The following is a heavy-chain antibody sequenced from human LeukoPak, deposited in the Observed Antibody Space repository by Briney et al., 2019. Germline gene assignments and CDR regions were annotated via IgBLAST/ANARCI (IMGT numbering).Heavy chain of an antibody. Sequence: PSETLSLTCTVSGGSVSSYYWSWIRQPAGKGLEWIGRIYTSGSTNYNPSLKSRVTISVDKSKNQFSLKLSSVTAADTAVYYCARSVNDFWSGYHHYFDYWGQGTLVTVSS. CDR2: IYTSGST. V-gene: IGHV4-4*07. CDR3: ARSVNDFWSGYHHYFDY. D-gene: IGHD3-3*01. CDR1: GGSVSSYY. J-gene: IGHJ4*02.